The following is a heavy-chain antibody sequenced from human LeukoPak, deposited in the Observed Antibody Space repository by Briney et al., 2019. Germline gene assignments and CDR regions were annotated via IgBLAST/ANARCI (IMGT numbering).Heavy chain of an antibody. CDR1: GFTFSSHG. V-gene: IGHV3-7*01. Sequence: GGSLRLSCAASGFTFSSHGMHWVRQAPGKGLEWVANIKQDGSEKYYVDSVKGRFTISRDNAKNSLYLQMNSLRAEDTAVYYCARDLRAIAVAGLDYWGQGTLVTVSS. J-gene: IGHJ4*02. CDR2: IKQDGSEK. D-gene: IGHD6-19*01. CDR3: ARDLRAIAVAGLDY.